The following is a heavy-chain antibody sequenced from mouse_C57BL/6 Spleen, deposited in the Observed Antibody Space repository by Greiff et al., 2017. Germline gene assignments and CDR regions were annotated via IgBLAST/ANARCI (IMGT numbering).Heavy chain of an antibody. J-gene: IGHJ3*01. CDR2: ISYDGSN. V-gene: IGHV3-6*01. CDR3: ARGYGSRRGFAY. Sequence: EVQLQESGPGLVKPSQSLSLTCSVTGYSITSGYYWNWIRQFPGNKLEWMGYISYDGSNNYNPSLKNRISITRDTSKNQFFLKLNSVTTEDTATYYCARGYGSRRGFAYWGQGTLVTVSA. CDR1: GYSITSGYY. D-gene: IGHD1-1*01.